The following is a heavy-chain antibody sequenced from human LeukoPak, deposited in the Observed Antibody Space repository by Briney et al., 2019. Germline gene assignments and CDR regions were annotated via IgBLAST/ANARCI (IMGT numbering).Heavy chain of an antibody. V-gene: IGHV1-18*01. CDR2: ISAYNGNT. CDR3: ARAAGWLLPPDY. Sequence: ASVKVSCKASGYTFTSYGISWVRQAPGQGLEWMGWISAYNGNTNYAQKLQGRVTMTRDTSTSTVYMELSSLRSEDTAVYYCARAAGWLLPPDYWGQGTLVTVSS. J-gene: IGHJ4*02. D-gene: IGHD3-22*01. CDR1: GYTFTSYG.